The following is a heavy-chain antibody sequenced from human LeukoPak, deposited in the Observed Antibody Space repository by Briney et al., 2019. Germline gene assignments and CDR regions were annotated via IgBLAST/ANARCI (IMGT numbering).Heavy chain of an antibody. CDR1: GGSISSGGYF. Sequence: PSETLSLTCTVSGGSISSGGYFWSWIRQHPGKGLEGIGSISSSGSTLYSPSLKRRVTISVDTSKNQFSLNLSSVTAADTAVYYCARADNLNAFDYWGQGTRVTVSS. J-gene: IGHJ4*02. CDR2: ISSSGST. CDR3: ARADNLNAFDY. D-gene: IGHD1-1*01. V-gene: IGHV4-31*03.